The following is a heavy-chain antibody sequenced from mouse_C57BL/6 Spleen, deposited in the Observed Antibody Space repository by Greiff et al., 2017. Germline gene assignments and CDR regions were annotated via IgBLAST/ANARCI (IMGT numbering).Heavy chain of an antibody. D-gene: IGHD2-3*01. J-gene: IGHJ2*01. CDR2: IRSGGSCT. Sequence: EVKLVESGGDLVKPGGSLKLSCAASGFTFSSYGMSWVRQTPDKRLEWVATIRSGGSCTYYPDSVKGRFTISRDNAKNTLYLQMSSLKSKDTAMDYCARHEVYDGYYDFDYWGQGTTLTVSS. V-gene: IGHV5-6*02. CDR1: GFTFSSYG. CDR3: ARHEVYDGYYDFDY.